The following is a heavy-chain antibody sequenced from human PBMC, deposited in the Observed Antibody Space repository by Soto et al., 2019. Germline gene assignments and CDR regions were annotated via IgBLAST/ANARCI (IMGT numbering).Heavy chain of an antibody. CDR1: GFTFSREW. J-gene: IGHJ4*02. Sequence: PGGSLRLSCADSGFTFSREWMSWVRQAPVRGLEWVAHIKADSTDIYYVDSVKGRFTISRDNAKNSLYLQMNSLRVEDTAVYYCAIYRSGGYPFDCWGEGTLVTV. CDR2: IKADSTDI. CDR3: AIYRSGGYPFDC. V-gene: IGHV3-7*02. D-gene: IGHD6-19*01.